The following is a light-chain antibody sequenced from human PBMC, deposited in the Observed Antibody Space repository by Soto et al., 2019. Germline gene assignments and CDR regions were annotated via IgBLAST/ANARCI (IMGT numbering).Light chain of an antibody. J-gene: IGKJ1*01. CDR3: QQYNSDSPT. CDR2: DAS. V-gene: IGKV1-5*01. CDR1: QSISSW. Sequence: DIQMTQSPSTLSASVGDRVTITCRASQSISSWLAWFQQKPGKAPKLLIYDASNLQSGVPSRFSGSGSGTEFTLTISSLQPDYFATYYCQQYNSDSPTFGQGTKVEIK.